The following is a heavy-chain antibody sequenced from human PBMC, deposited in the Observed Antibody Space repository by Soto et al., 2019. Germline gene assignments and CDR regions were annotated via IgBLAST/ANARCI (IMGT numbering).Heavy chain of an antibody. CDR2: IRSKAYGGTT. Sequence: SLRLSCAASGFTFSSYAMSWFRQAPGKGLEWVGFIRSKAYGGTTEYAASVKGRFTISRDDSKSIAYLQMNSLKTEDTAVYYCTAPKYYYYYMDVWGKGTTVTVSS. J-gene: IGHJ6*03. V-gene: IGHV3-49*03. CDR1: GFTFSSYA. CDR3: TAPKYYYYYMDV.